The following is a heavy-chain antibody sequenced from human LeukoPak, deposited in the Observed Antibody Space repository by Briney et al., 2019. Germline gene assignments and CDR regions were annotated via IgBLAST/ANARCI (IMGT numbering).Heavy chain of an antibody. Sequence: GGSLRLSCAASGFTFSTYGMNWVRQAPGKGLEWVSYISSSSTTEYYADSVKGRFTISRGNAKNSLYLQMNSLRAEDTAVYYCARERQLGGGFDYWGQGTLVTVSS. CDR1: GFTFSTYG. D-gene: IGHD6-6*01. CDR3: ARERQLGGGFDY. J-gene: IGHJ4*02. CDR2: ISSSSTTE. V-gene: IGHV3-48*01.